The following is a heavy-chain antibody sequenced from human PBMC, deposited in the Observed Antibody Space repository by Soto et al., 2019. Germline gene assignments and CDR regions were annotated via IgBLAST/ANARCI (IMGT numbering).Heavy chain of an antibody. V-gene: IGHV4-39*07. CDR3: ARAWTAAAGWANWFDL. CDR1: GGSISSSSYY. J-gene: IGHJ5*02. CDR2: IHYSGTT. Sequence: SETLSLTCTVSGGSISSSSYYWGWIRQPPGKGLEWIGCIHYSGTTYYNPSLKSRLTISVDTSKTQFSLNLSSVTAADTAVYYCARAWTAAAGWANWFDLWGQGTLVTVSS. D-gene: IGHD6-13*01.